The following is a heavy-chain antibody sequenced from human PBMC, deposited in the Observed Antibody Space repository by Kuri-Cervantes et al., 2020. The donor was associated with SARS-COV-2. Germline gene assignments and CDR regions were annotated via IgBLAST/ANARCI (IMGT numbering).Heavy chain of an antibody. CDR3: ARQYWSGFVNWFDP. CDR2: IYHSGST. J-gene: IGHJ5*02. V-gene: IGHV4-39*01. Sequence: GSLRLSCTVSGGSISSSGYYWGWIRQPPGKGLEWIGSIYHSGSTYYNPSLKSRVTISVDTSKNQFSLKLSSVTAADTAVYYCARQYWSGFVNWFDPWGQGTLVTVSS. CDR1: GGSISSSGYY. D-gene: IGHD3-3*01.